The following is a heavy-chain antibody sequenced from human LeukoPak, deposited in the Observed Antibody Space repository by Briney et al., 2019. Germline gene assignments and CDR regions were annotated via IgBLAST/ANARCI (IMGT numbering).Heavy chain of an antibody. V-gene: IGHV3-30*18. CDR2: ISYDGSNK. CDR3: AKDRDVWSVFI. J-gene: IGHJ4*02. CDR1: GFTFSSYG. D-gene: IGHD3-3*01. Sequence: GGSLRLSCAASGFTFSSYGMHWVRQAPGKGLEWVAVISYDGSNKYYADSVKGRFTISRDNSKNTLYLQMNSLRADETAVYYCAKDRDVWSVFIWGQGTLVTVSS.